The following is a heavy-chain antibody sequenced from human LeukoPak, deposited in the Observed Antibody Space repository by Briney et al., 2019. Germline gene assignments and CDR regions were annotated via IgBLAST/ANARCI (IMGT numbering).Heavy chain of an antibody. CDR1: GGTFSSYA. D-gene: IGHD1-1*01. CDR2: IIPILGIA. V-gene: IGHV1-69*04. J-gene: IGHJ3*02. CDR3: ARGPVRARYDAFDI. Sequence: GASVKVSCKASGGTFSSYAISWVRQAPGQGLEWMGRIIPILGIANYAQKFQGRVTITADKSTSTAYMELSSLRSEDTAVYYCARGPVRARYDAFDIWGQGTMVTVSS.